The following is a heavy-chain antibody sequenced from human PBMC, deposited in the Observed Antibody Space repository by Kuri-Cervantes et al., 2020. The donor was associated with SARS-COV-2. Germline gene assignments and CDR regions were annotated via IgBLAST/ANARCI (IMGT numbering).Heavy chain of an antibody. Sequence: GSLRLSCAVSGYSISSGYYWGWIRQPPGKGLEWIGSIYYSGSTYYNPSLKSRVTISVDTSKNQFSLKLSSVTAADTAVYYCARGCGEWLRYWYFDLWGRGTLVTVSS. CDR2: IYYSGST. D-gene: IGHD3-10*01. J-gene: IGHJ2*01. V-gene: IGHV4-38-2*01. CDR3: ARGCGEWLRYWYFDL. CDR1: GYSISSGYY.